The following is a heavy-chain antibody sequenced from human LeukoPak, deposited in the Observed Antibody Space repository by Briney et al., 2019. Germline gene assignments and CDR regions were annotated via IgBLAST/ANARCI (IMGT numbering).Heavy chain of an antibody. V-gene: IGHV5-51*01. Sequence: GESLKISCKDFGYNFASSWIGWVRQLPGKGLEWMGIIYPHDSETRHSPSFQGQVTISADKSINTAYLQWSSLKPSDTAMYYCAREVCGSNTSCRRYSNPLERGWFDPWGQGTLVTVSS. CDR2: IYPHDSET. D-gene: IGHD2-2*01. J-gene: IGHJ5*02. CDR1: GYNFASSW. CDR3: AREVCGSNTSCRRYSNPLERGWFDP.